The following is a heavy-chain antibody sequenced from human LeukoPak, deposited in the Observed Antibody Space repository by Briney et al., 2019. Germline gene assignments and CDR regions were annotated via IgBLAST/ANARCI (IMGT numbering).Heavy chain of an antibody. D-gene: IGHD2-8*02. CDR1: GGSISSGGYY. CDR2: IYYSGST. Sequence: SETLSLTCTVSGGSISSGGYYWSWIRQHPGKGLEWIGYIYYSGSTYYNPSLKSRVTISVDTSKNQFSLKLSSVTAADTAVYYCAREMVLDYFDYWGQGTLVTVSS. J-gene: IGHJ4*02. CDR3: AREMVLDYFDY. V-gene: IGHV4-31*03.